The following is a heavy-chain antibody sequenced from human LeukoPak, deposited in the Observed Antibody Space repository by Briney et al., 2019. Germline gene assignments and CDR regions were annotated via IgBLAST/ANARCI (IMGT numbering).Heavy chain of an antibody. D-gene: IGHD3-22*01. Sequence: SETLSLTCTVPGGSISVYYWSWIRQPPGKGLEWIGYIYYSGSTNYNPSLKSRVTISVDTSKNQFSLKLSSVTAADTAVYYCARHSKYYYDSSGSYVGYFQHWGQGTLVTVSS. CDR1: GGSISVYY. CDR3: ARHSKYYYDSSGSYVGYFQH. J-gene: IGHJ1*01. V-gene: IGHV4-59*08. CDR2: IYYSGST.